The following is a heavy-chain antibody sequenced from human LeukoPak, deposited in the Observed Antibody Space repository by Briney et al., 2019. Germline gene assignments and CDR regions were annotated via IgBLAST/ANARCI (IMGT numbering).Heavy chain of an antibody. J-gene: IGHJ4*02. D-gene: IGHD3-22*01. V-gene: IGHV1-18*04. CDR1: GYIFSLYF. Sequence: GASVTVSCEASGYIFSLYFITWVRQVPGQGLEWMGWINPHNGDTYYTESLQGRLTLTTSESTNTADMELTSLRSDDTAVYYCVRRGSSGYYPFEYWGQGTLVTVSS. CDR2: INPHNGDT. CDR3: VRRGSSGYYPFEY.